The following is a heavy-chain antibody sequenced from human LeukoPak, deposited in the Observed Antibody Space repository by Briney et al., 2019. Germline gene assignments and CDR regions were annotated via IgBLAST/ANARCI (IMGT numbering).Heavy chain of an antibody. CDR3: AKDMVSYGSKAFDY. J-gene: IGHJ4*02. CDR1: GFTFSSYA. D-gene: IGHD3-10*01. Sequence: GGSLRLSCAASGFTFSSYAMSWVRRAPGKGLAWVSAISGSGGSTYYADSVKGRFTISRDNSKNTLYLQMNSLGAEDTAVYYCAKDMVSYGSKAFDYWGQGTLVTVSS. V-gene: IGHV3-23*01. CDR2: ISGSGGST.